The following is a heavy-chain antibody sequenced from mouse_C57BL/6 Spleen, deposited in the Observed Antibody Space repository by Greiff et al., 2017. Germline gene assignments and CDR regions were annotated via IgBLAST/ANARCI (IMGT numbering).Heavy chain of an antibody. V-gene: IGHV1-80*01. CDR3: ARGDDYLYFDY. D-gene: IGHD2-4*01. CDR1: GYAFSSYW. Sequence: VKLMESGAELVKPGASVKISCKASGYAFSSYWMNWVKQRPGKGLEWIGQIYPGDGDTNYNGKFKGKATLTADKSSNTAYMQLSRLTSEDSAVYFCARGDDYLYFDYWCQGTTLTGSS. J-gene: IGHJ2*01. CDR2: IYPGDGDT.